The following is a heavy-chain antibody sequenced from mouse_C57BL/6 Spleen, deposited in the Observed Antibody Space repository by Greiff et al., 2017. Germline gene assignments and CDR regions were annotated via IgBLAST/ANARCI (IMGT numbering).Heavy chain of an antibody. CDR2: IDPSDSYT. D-gene: IGHD2-2*01. Sequence: QVQLQQPGAELVKPGASVKLSCKASGYTFTSYWMQWVKQRPGQGLEWIGEIDPSDSYTNYNQKFKGKATLTVDTSSSTAYMQLSSLTSEDAAVYYCASRYGYLFADWGQGTLVTVSA. J-gene: IGHJ3*01. CDR3: ASRYGYLFAD. CDR1: GYTFTSYW. V-gene: IGHV1-50*01.